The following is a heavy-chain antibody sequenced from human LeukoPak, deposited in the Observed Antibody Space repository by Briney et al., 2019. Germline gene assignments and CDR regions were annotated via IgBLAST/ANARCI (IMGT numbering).Heavy chain of an antibody. Sequence: GGSLRLSCAASGFTFSSYGMHWVRQAPGKGLEWVAVIWYDGSNKYYADSVKGRFTISRDNSKNTLYLQMNSLRAEDTAVYYCARSSLGLVITNWFDPWGQGTLVTVSS. D-gene: IGHD3/OR15-3a*01. CDR3: ARSSLGLVITNWFDP. CDR2: IWYDGSNK. V-gene: IGHV3-33*01. CDR1: GFTFSSYG. J-gene: IGHJ5*02.